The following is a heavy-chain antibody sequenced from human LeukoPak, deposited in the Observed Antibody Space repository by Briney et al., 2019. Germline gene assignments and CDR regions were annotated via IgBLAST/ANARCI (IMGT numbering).Heavy chain of an antibody. J-gene: IGHJ1*01. Sequence: SETLSLTCAVYGGSFSGYYWSWIRQPPGKGLEWIGEINHSGSTNYNPSLKCRVTISVDTSKNQFSLKLSSVTAADTAVYYCARGRQSSGYYRDFQHWGQGTLVTVSS. CDR3: ARGRQSSGYYRDFQH. D-gene: IGHD3-22*01. CDR2: INHSGST. V-gene: IGHV4-34*01. CDR1: GGSFSGYY.